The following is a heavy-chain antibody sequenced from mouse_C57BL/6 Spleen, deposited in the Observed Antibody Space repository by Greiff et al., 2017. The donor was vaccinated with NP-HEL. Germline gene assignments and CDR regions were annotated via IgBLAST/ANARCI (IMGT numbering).Heavy chain of an antibody. CDR3: ARSGYYGKWLAY. V-gene: IGHV1-26*01. D-gene: IGHD1-1*01. CDR2: INPNNGGT. CDR1: GYTFTDYY. Sequence: EVQLQQSGPELVKPGASVKISCKASGYTFTDYYMNWVKQSHGKSLEWIGDINPNNGGTSYNQKFKGKATLTVDKSSSTAYMELRSLTSEDSAVYYCARSGYYGKWLAYWGQGTLVTVSA. J-gene: IGHJ3*01.